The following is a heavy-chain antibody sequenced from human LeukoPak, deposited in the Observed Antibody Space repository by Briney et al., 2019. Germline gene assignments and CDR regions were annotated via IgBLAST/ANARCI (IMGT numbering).Heavy chain of an antibody. J-gene: IGHJ5*02. CDR2: INSDGSTT. D-gene: IGHD5-24*01. Sequence: GGSLRLSCAVSGFTFSSYWMHWVRQAPGKGLVWVSRINSDGSTTIYADSVKGRFTISRDNSKNTLYLQMNSLRSEDTAVYYCARDNSVRDEAWWFNPWGQGTLVTVSS. CDR1: GFTFSSYW. V-gene: IGHV3-74*01. CDR3: ARDNSVRDEAWWFNP.